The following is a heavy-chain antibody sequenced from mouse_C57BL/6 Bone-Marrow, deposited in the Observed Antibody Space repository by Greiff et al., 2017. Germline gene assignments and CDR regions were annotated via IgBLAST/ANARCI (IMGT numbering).Heavy chain of an antibody. CDR3: ARGGCLLGVDY. CDR2: IDPSDSYT. D-gene: IGHD2-3*01. V-gene: IGHV1-59*01. CDR1: GYTFTSYW. Sequence: QVQLQQPGAELVRPGTSVKLSCKASGYTFTSYWMHWVKQRPGQGLEWIGVIDPSDSYTNYNQKFKGKATLTVDTSSSTAYMQRSSLTSEDSAVYYCARGGCLLGVDYWGQGTSVTVSS. J-gene: IGHJ4*01.